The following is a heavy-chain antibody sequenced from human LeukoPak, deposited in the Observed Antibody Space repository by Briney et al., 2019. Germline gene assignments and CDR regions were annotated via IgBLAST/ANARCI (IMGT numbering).Heavy chain of an antibody. D-gene: IGHD1-26*01. CDR2: IYWNGDT. J-gene: IGHJ4*02. V-gene: IGHV2-5*01. Sequence: TLSLTCTVSGGSISSYYWSWIRQPPGKALEWLALIYWNGDTHYRPSLKSRLIITKDTSKNQVVLTMTNMDPVDTATYYCAHRVPGGTYRLDYWGQGTLVTVSS. CDR1: GGSISSYYW. CDR3: AHRVPGGTYRLDY.